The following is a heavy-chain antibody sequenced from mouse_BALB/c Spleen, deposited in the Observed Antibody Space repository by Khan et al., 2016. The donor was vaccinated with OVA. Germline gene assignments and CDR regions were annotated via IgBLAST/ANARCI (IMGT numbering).Heavy chain of an antibody. V-gene: IGHV1-7*01. J-gene: IGHJ2*01. CDR1: GYTFINYW. CDR2: INPSTGDT. CDR3: RSRGLRCAFDH. Sequence: QVQLKESGAELAKPGASVKMSCKASGYTFINYWILWVKQRPGQGLEWIGYINPSTGDTENNQNFKDKVTLTVDKSSRTSYMQLSSLTSEDSAVYCCRSRGLRCAFDHWGQGTTLTVSS.